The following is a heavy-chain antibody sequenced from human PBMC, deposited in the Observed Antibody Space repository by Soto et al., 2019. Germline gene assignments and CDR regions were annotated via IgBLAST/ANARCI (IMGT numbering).Heavy chain of an antibody. D-gene: IGHD3-10*01. J-gene: IGHJ4*02. Sequence: QVQLVQSGAEVKKPGASVKVSCKASGYTFTSYGISWVRQAPGQGPEWMGWISAYNGNTKYAQKLQRRVTMTTETSTSTAIMELGGLRSDDTAVDYCARDDHYYGSGSYYNSGDWGQGTLVTVSS. CDR2: ISAYNGNT. CDR1: GYTFTSYG. CDR3: ARDDHYYGSGSYYNSGD. V-gene: IGHV1-18*01.